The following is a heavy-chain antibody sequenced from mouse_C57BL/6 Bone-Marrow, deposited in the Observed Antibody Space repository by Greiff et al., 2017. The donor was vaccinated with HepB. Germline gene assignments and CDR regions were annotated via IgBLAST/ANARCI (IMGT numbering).Heavy chain of an antibody. V-gene: IGHV5-12*01. D-gene: IGHD2-5*01. J-gene: IGHJ3*01. CDR2: ISNGGGST. Sequence: EVKLVESGGGLVQPGGSLKLSCAASGFTFSDYYMYWVRQTPEKRLEWVAYISNGGGSTYYPDTVKGRFTISRDNAKNTLYLQMSRLKSEDTAMYYCASYYSNSFAYWGQGTLVTVSA. CDR3: ASYYSNSFAY. CDR1: GFTFSDYY.